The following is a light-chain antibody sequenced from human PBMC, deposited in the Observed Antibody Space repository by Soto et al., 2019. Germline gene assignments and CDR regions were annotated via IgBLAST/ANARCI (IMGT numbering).Light chain of an antibody. J-gene: IGKJ1*01. CDR1: QSINSY. Sequence: DIQMTQSPSSLSASVGDRVTITCRASQSINSYLNWYQQKPGKAPKLLIYGASSLQGGVPSRFSGSGSGTDFALTISSLQPEDFTTYYCQQSYSTPRTFGQGTKAEIK. V-gene: IGKV1-39*01. CDR2: GAS. CDR3: QQSYSTPRT.